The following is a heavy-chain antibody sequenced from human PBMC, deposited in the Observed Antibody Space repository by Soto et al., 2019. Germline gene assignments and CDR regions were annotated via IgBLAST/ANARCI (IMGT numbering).Heavy chain of an antibody. CDR3: AREGARIQLWLPHAPQPPYYYGMDV. D-gene: IGHD5-18*01. CDR1: GGSISSYY. CDR2: IYYSGST. V-gene: IGHV4-59*12. Sequence: SETLSLTCTVSGGSISSYYWSWIRQPPGKGLEWIGYIYYSGSTNYNPSLKSRVTISVDTSKNQFSLKLSSVTAADTAVYYCAREGARIQLWLPHAPQPPYYYGMDVWGQGTTVTVSS. J-gene: IGHJ6*02.